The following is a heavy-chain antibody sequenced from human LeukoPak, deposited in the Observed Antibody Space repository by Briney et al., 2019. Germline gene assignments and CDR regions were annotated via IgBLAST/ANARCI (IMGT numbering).Heavy chain of an antibody. V-gene: IGHV1-18*01. CDR2: ISAYNGNT. Sequence: ASVKVSCKASGGTFSSYAISWVRQAPGQGLEWMGWISAYNGNTNYAQKLQGRVTMTTDTSTSTAYMELRSLRYDDTAVYYCARSAVAGTPDWFDPWGQGTLVTVSS. CDR1: GGTFSSYA. CDR3: ARSAVAGTPDWFDP. D-gene: IGHD6-19*01. J-gene: IGHJ5*02.